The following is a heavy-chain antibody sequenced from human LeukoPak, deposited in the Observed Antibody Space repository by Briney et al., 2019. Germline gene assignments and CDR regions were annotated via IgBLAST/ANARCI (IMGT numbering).Heavy chain of an antibody. D-gene: IGHD3-9*01. V-gene: IGHV3-33*03. CDR2: IWHDGSYE. CDR3: ARAYYDILMAYYYYYYMDV. J-gene: IGHJ6*03. Sequence: GGSLRLSCAASGFTFSDYGMHWVRQAPGKGLEWVAVIWHDGSYEYYADSVKGRFTISRDDSKNTLYLQMNNLRADDTAVYYCARAYYDILMAYYYYYYMDVWGKGTTVTVSS. CDR1: GFTFSDYG.